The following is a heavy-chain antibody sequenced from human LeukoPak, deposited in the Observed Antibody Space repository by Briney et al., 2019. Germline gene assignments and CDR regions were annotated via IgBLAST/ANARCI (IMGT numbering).Heavy chain of an antibody. D-gene: IGHD3-10*01. CDR3: ARGWNRGDY. CDR1: GFTFSSYS. J-gene: IGHJ4*02. V-gene: IGHV3-48*02. CDR2: ISSSSSAM. Sequence: PGGSLRLSCAASGFTFSSYSMNWVRQAPGKGLEWISYISSSSSAMYYADSVKGRFTISRDKAKNSLYLQMNSLRDEDTAVYYYARGWNRGDYWGQGTLVTVSS.